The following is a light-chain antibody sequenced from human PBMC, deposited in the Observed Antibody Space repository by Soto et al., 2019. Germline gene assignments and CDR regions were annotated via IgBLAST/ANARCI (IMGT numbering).Light chain of an antibody. J-gene: IGKJ1*01. Sequence: EIVLTQSPGILSLSPGQRVTLSCRASQSVSNDFLAWYQQKPGQAPRLLIYGASTRATDVPDRFSGSGSGADFTLTISRLEPEDFAVYYCQQYGSSPPGTFGQGTRWIS. CDR3: QQYGSSPPGT. CDR1: QSVSNDF. V-gene: IGKV3-20*01. CDR2: GAS.